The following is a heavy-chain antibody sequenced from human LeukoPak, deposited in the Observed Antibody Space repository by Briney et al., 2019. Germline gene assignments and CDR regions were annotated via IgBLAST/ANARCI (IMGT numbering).Heavy chain of an antibody. CDR2: ISGSGGST. CDR3: AKVVHYDFWSGSLGDV. V-gene: IGHV3-23*01. J-gene: IGHJ6*04. D-gene: IGHD3-3*01. Sequence: GGSLRLSCAASGFTFSSYAMSWVRQAPGKGLEWASAISGSGGSTYYADSVKGRFTISRDNSKNTLYLQMNSLRAEDTAVYYCAKVVHYDFWSGSLGDVWGKGTTVTVSS. CDR1: GFTFSSYA.